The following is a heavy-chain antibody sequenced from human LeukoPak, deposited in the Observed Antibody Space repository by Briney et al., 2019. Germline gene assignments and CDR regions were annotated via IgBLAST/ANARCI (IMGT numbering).Heavy chain of an antibody. CDR1: GYTFTGYY. J-gene: IGHJ4*02. V-gene: IGHV1-2*02. Sequence: GASVKVSCKASGYTFTGYYMHWVRQAPGQGLKWMGWINPNSGGTNYAQKFQGRVTMTRDTSISTAYMELSRLRSDDTAVYYCARAEDRWFGELSRLDYWGQGTLVTVSS. CDR2: INPNSGGT. D-gene: IGHD3-10*01. CDR3: ARAEDRWFGELSRLDY.